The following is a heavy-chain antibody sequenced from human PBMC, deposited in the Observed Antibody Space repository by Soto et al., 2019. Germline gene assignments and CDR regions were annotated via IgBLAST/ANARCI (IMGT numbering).Heavy chain of an antibody. V-gene: IGHV1-46*01. CDR2: INPSGGST. Sequence: GASVKVSCKASGYTFTSYYMHWVRQAPGQGLEWMGIINPSGGSTSYAQKFQGRVTMTRDTSTSTVYMELSSLRSEDTAVYYCARDVIYYYDSSGYQTLDYWGQGTLVTVSS. D-gene: IGHD3-22*01. J-gene: IGHJ4*02. CDR3: ARDVIYYYDSSGYQTLDY. CDR1: GYTFTSYY.